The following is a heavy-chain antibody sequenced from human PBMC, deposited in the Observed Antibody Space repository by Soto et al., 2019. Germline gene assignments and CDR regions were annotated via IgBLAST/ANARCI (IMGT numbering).Heavy chain of an antibody. D-gene: IGHD3-9*01. V-gene: IGHV3-23*01. CDR1: GFTFSSYA. J-gene: IGHJ6*03. CDR3: AKDPTALRYFDWLVGGTYMDV. CDR2: ISGSGGST. Sequence: GGSLRLSCAASGFTFSSYAMSWVRQAPGKGLEWVSAISGSGGSTYYADSVKGRFTISRDNSKNTLYLQMNSLRAEDTAVYYCAKDPTALRYFDWLVGGTYMDVWGKGTTVTVSS.